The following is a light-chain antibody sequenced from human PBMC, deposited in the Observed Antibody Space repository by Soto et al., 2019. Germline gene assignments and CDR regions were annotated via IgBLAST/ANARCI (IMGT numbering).Light chain of an antibody. CDR2: AAS. CDR3: QQYYSYPPT. J-gene: IGKJ5*01. Sequence: DIQMTQSPSSLSASVGDRVTITCRASQSISSYLNWYQQKPGKAPNLLIYAASSLQSGVPPRFSGSGSGTDFTLTISCLQSEDFATYYCQQYYSYPPTFGQGTRLEIK. V-gene: IGKV1-39*01. CDR1: QSISSY.